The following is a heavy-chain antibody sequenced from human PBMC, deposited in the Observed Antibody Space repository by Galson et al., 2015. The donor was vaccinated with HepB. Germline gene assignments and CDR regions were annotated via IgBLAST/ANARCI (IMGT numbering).Heavy chain of an antibody. CDR2: ISGASGNT. Sequence: SLRLSCAASGFTFSNYAMGWVRQAPGKGLEWISAISGASGNTYYAGSVKGRFTISRDNSVSTLYLQMNSLRAEDTAVYYCAKDYPGPYQGAVAGSNYWGQGTLVTVSS. CDR1: GFTFSNYA. D-gene: IGHD6-19*01. CDR3: AKDYPGPYQGAVAGSNY. J-gene: IGHJ4*02. V-gene: IGHV3-23*01.